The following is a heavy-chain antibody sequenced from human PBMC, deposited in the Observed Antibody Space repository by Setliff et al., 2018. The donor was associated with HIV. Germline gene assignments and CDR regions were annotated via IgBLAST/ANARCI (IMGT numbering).Heavy chain of an antibody. CDR1: GGSISSSSYY. CDR2: MHYSGGT. D-gene: IGHD3-10*01. CDR3: ARENYYGSGSLDY. J-gene: IGHJ4*02. V-gene: IGHV4-39*01. Sequence: KTSETLSLTCTVSGGSISSSSYYWGWIRQPPGKGLGWIGSMHYSGGTYYNPSLKSRVTISVDTSKKQFSLKLRSVTAADTAVYYCARENYYGSGSLDYWGQGTLVTVSS.